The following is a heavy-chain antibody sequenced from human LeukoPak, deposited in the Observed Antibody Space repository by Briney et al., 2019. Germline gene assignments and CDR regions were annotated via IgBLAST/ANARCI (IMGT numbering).Heavy chain of an antibody. CDR3: ARDEISGSYSYY. V-gene: IGHV3-7*01. CDR2: IKQDGSEK. Sequence: PGGSLRLSCAASGFTFRTYWMSWVRQAPGKGLEWVANIKQDGSEKYYVDSVKGRFTISRDNAKNSLYLQMNSLRAEDTAVYYCARDEISGSYSYYWGQGTLVTVSS. CDR1: GFTFRTYW. D-gene: IGHD1-26*01. J-gene: IGHJ4*03.